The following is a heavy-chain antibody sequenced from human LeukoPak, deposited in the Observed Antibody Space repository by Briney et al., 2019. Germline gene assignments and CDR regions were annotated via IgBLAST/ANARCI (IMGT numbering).Heavy chain of an antibody. CDR3: ATHSAAAAVYFDY. CDR1: GGSISGYY. Sequence: PSETLSLTCTASGGSISGYYWSWIRQPPGKGLEWIGYIYYSGSTNYNPSLKSRVTISVDTSKNQFSLKLSSVTAADTAVYYCATHSAAAAVYFDYWGQGALVTVSS. CDR2: IYYSGST. D-gene: IGHD6-13*01. J-gene: IGHJ4*02. V-gene: IGHV4-59*08.